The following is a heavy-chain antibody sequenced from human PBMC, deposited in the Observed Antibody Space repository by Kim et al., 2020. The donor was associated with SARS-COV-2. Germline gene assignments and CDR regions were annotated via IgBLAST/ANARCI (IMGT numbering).Heavy chain of an antibody. CDR1: GFTFSSYA. CDR3: AKGTAAAPPYYNYGMDV. D-gene: IGHD6-13*01. CDR2: ISASGGST. V-gene: IGHV3-23*01. Sequence: GGSLRLSCAASGFTFSSYAMSWVRQAPGKGLEWVSGISASGGSTYYADSVKGRFTIYRDNSKNTLYLQMNSLRAEDTAVYYCAKGTAAAPPYYNYGMDVWGQGTTVTVSS. J-gene: IGHJ6*02.